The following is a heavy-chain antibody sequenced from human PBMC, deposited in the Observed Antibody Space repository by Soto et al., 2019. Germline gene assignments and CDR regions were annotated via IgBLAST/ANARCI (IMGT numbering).Heavy chain of an antibody. V-gene: IGHV3-23*01. CDR1: GFSFSSYA. CDR3: ATGTTDYYGSGTPGAFDI. J-gene: IGHJ3*02. Sequence: GGSLRLSCAASGFSFSSYAMSWVRQAPGKGLEWVSAISGSGGSTYYADSVKGRFTISRDNSKNTLYLQMNSPRAEDTAVYYCATGTTDYYGSGTPGAFDIWGQGTMVTVSS. CDR2: ISGSGGST. D-gene: IGHD3-10*01.